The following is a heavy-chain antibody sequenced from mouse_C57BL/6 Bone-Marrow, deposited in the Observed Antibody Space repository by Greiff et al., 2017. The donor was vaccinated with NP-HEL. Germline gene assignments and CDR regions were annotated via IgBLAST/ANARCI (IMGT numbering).Heavy chain of an antibody. CDR3: ARVGGYYAMGY. CDR1: GFTFSDYG. Sequence: EVKLMESGGGLVQPGGSLKLSCAASGFTFSDYGMAWVRQAPGKGPEWVAFISNFGYSTYYADTVKGRFTISRDNAKNTLYLEVNSLRSEDTAMYYCARVGGYYAMGYWGKGTSVTVAT. V-gene: IGHV5-15*01. D-gene: IGHD3-3*01. CDR2: ISNFGYST. J-gene: IGHJ4*01.